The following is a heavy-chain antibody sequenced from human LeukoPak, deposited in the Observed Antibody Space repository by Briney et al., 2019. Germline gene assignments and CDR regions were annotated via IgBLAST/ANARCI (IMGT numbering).Heavy chain of an antibody. D-gene: IGHD2-2*01. CDR2: ISISSNSI. CDR3: AREISGDIVVVPAAKLTQKYSYYYMDV. J-gene: IGHJ6*03. CDR1: GFTFSSYS. V-gene: IGHV3-48*01. Sequence: GGSLRLSCAASGFTFSSYSMNWVRQAPGKGLEWVSYISISSNSIYYADSVKGRFTISRDNDKNSLYLQMNSLRAEDTAVYYCAREISGDIVVVPAAKLTQKYSYYYMDVWGKGTTVTVSS.